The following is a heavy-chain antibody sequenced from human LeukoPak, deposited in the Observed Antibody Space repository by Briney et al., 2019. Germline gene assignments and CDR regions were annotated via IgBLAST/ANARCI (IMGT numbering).Heavy chain of an antibody. CDR3: TSPYGSERD. CDR2: INHSGST. CDR1: GGSFSGYY. J-gene: IGHJ4*02. V-gene: IGHV4-34*01. D-gene: IGHD3-10*01. Sequence: PSETLSLTCAVYGGSFSGYYWSWIRQPPGKGLEWIGEINHSGSTNYNPSLKDRVTISVYTSKNQFSLKLSSVRAADTAVYDCTSPYGSERDWGQGTRVTVSS.